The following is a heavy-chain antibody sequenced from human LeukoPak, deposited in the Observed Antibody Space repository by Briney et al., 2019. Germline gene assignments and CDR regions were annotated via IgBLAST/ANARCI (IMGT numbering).Heavy chain of an antibody. D-gene: IGHD5-18*01. CDR3: ARIISGYSYGVFDY. CDR1: GGSISGYY. Sequence: SETLSLTCTVSGGSISGYYWSWIRQPAGKGLEWIGRIYTSGTTNYNPSLKSRVTMSIDTSKNQFSLKLSSVTAADTAVYYCARIISGYSYGVFDYWGQGTLVTVSS. J-gene: IGHJ4*02. V-gene: IGHV4-4*07. CDR2: IYTSGTT.